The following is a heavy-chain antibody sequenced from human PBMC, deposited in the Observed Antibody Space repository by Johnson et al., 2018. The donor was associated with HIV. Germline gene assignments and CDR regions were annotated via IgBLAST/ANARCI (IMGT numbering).Heavy chain of an antibody. CDR2: IYSGGST. Sequence: VQLVESGGGLIQPGGSLRLSCAASGFTVYSNYMNWVRQAPGKGLEWVSVIYSGGSTYYADSVKGRFTISRDNSKSTLYLQMNSLRAEDTAVYYCAREIIAARPSAFDIWGQGTMVTVSS. J-gene: IGHJ3*02. CDR3: AREIIAARPSAFDI. CDR1: GFTVYSNY. D-gene: IGHD6-6*01. V-gene: IGHV3-53*01.